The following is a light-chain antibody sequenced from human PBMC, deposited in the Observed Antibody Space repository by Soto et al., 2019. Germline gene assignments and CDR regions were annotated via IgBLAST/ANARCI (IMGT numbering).Light chain of an antibody. CDR2: DAS. Sequence: DIQMTQSPSTLSASVGDRVTITCRASQSISSWLAWYQQKPGKAPKLLIYDASSLESGVPSRFSGSGSGTEFTLTISRLQPDDFATYYCQQTHSLPLSFGPGTKVDIK. J-gene: IGKJ3*01. CDR1: QSISSW. CDR3: QQTHSLPLS. V-gene: IGKV1-5*01.